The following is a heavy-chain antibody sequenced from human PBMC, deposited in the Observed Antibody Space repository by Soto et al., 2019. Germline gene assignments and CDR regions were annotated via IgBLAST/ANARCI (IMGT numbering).Heavy chain of an antibody. CDR3: AKDLVDIVLVPAAPASYYYYGMDV. D-gene: IGHD2-2*03. J-gene: IGHJ6*02. CDR1: GFTFSSYA. CDR2: ISGSGATT. V-gene: IGHV3-23*01. Sequence: PGGSLRLSCAASGFTFSSYAMTWVRQAPWKGLEWVSGISGSGATTSYADSVKGRFTVSRDNSKNTLYLQMNSLRAEDTAVYYCAKDLVDIVLVPAAPASYYYYGMDVWGQGTTVTVSS.